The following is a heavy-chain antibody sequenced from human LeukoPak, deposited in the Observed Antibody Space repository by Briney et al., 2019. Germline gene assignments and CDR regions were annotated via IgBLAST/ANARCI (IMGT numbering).Heavy chain of an antibody. CDR1: GGSITSYY. V-gene: IGHV4-4*09. CDR3: ARLNDYSSSFDP. Sequence: SETLSLTCTVSGGSITSYYWSWVRQPPGKGLEWIGDIYTSGSTKYNPSLKSRVTMSVDTSKNQFSLKLNSMTAADTAVYYCARLNDYSSSFDPWGERTPVTVSS. CDR2: IYTSGST. D-gene: IGHD6-6*01. J-gene: IGHJ5*02.